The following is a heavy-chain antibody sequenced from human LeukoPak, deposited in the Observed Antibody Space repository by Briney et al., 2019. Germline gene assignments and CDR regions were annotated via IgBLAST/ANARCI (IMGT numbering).Heavy chain of an antibody. CDR2: MNPNSGNT. CDR1: GYTFTSYD. J-gene: IGHJ3*02. V-gene: IGHV1-8*01. D-gene: IGHD1-26*01. Sequence: ASVKVYCKASGYTFTSYDINWVRQATGQGLEWMGWMNPNSGNTGYAQKFQGRVTMTRNTSISTAYMELSSLRSEDTAVYYCARGLFVGDAFDIWGQGTMVTVSS. CDR3: ARGLFVGDAFDI.